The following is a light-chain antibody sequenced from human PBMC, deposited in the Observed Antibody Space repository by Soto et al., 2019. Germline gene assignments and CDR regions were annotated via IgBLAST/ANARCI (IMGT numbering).Light chain of an antibody. J-gene: IGKJ5*01. CDR1: QSLLHITGETF. CDR3: MQSTQLPPT. Sequence: DVVMTQTPLSLSVTPGQPASISCKSSQSLLHITGETFLFWYLQKPGQSPQLLMYEVATRVSAVPDRFSGSGSGTDFTLEISRVETDDVGIYYGMQSTQLPPTFGQGTRLAI. CDR2: EVA. V-gene: IGKV2D-29*02.